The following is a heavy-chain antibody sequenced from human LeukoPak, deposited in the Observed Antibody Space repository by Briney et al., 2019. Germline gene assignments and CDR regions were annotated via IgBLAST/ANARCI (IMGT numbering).Heavy chain of an antibody. CDR3: ARGPYCSGGSCYRIPTY. CDR1: GFTFSSYS. D-gene: IGHD2-15*01. Sequence: KTGGSLRLSCAASGFTFSSYSMNWVRQAPGKGLEWVSSISSSNSYIHYADSVKGRFTISRDNAKNSLYLQMNSLRAEDTAVYYCARGPYCSGGSCYRIPTYWGQGTLVTVSS. V-gene: IGHV3-21*01. CDR2: ISSSNSYI. J-gene: IGHJ4*02.